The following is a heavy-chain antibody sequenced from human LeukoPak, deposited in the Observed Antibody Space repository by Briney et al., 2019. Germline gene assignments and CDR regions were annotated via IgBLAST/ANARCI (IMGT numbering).Heavy chain of an antibody. V-gene: IGHV4-4*07. CDR3: AGGGSPHI. J-gene: IGHJ3*02. CDR1: GGSISNYF. CDR2: LYTSGGT. Sequence: SETLSLTCTVSGGSISNYFLSWVRQPAGKALEWIGRLYTSGGTNYNPPLKSRVTMSLDTSMTQFSLKLNSVTAADTAVYYCAGGGSPHIWGQGTMVTVSS. D-gene: IGHD1-26*01.